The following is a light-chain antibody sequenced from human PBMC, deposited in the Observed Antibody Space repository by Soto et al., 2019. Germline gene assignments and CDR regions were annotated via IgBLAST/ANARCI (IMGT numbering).Light chain of an antibody. J-gene: IGLJ1*01. CDR2: EVT. CDR1: SSDVGTSNY. V-gene: IGLV2-8*01. CDR3: SSRSGTDILYV. Sequence: QSALTQAPSASVSPGQSVTISCTGTSSDVGTSNYVSWYQQHPGKAPKLMIYEVTKRPSGVPDRFSGSKSGNTASLTVSGLQADDEADYYCSSRSGTDILYVFGTGTKVTVL.